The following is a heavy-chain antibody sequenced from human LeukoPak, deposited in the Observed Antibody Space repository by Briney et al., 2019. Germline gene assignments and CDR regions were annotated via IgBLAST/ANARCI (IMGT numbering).Heavy chain of an antibody. V-gene: IGHV4-31*03. CDR1: GGSISSGGYF. J-gene: IGHJ4*02. CDR3: ARGAPPDS. Sequence: PSETLSLTCTVSGGSISSGGYFWSWIRQHPGKGLEWIGSISSSGSTLYSPSLKRRVTISVDTSKNQFSLKLSSVTAADSAVYYCARGAPPDSWGQGTLVTVSS. CDR2: ISSSGST.